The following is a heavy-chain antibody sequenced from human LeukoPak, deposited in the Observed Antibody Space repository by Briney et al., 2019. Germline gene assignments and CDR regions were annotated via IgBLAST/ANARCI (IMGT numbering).Heavy chain of an antibody. J-gene: IGHJ4*02. CDR1: GGSIRSDY. D-gene: IGHD6-19*01. V-gene: IGHV4-59*08. Sequence: SETLSLTCTVSGGSIRSDYWSWIRQPPGKGLEWIGYIYYSGSTNYNPSLKSRVTISVDTSKNQFSLKLSSVTAADTAVYYCARQPIAVAGEYYFDYWGQGTLVTVSS. CDR3: ARQPIAVAGEYYFDY. CDR2: IYYSGST.